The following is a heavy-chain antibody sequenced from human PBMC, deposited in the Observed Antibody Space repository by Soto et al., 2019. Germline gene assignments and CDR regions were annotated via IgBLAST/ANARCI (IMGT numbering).Heavy chain of an antibody. CDR1: GYNFTAFG. J-gene: IGHJ4*02. Sequence: QVHLVQSGAEVMQPGASVKVSCKASGYNFTAFGIAWVRQAPGHGLEWVGWISTYIGRTDDAQNLQARVTLTTDRSTSTDYMELRSLRSDDTAVYFCGSSRKTYGSGWYELDYWGQGTAVTVSS. D-gene: IGHD6-19*01. CDR3: GSSRKTYGSGWYELDY. CDR2: ISTYIGRT. V-gene: IGHV1-18*01.